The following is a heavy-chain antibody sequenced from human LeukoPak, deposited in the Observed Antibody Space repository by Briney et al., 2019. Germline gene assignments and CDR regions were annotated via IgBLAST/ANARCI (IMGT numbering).Heavy chain of an antibody. V-gene: IGHV3-15*01. D-gene: IGHD1-14*01. CDR1: GFTLNKAW. CDR3: SNRDMDV. Sequence: GGSLTLSCAASGFTLNKAWMSWVRQAPGKGLEWVGRIISKTAGGTTDYAAPVKGRFTISRDDSQNTLYLQMNSLKIEDTAVYYCSNRDMDVIAEGTTVSVSS. CDR2: IISKTAGGTT. J-gene: IGHJ6*04.